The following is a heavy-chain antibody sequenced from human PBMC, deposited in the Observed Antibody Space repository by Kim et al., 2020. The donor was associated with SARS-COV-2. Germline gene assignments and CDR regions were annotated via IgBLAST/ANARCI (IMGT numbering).Heavy chain of an antibody. Sequence: SETLSLTCAVYGGSFSGYYWSWIRQPPGKGLEWIGEINHSGSTNYNPSLKSRVTISVDTSKNQFSPKLSSVTAADTAVYYCARGRWGPHYFDYWGQGTLVTVSS. J-gene: IGHJ4*02. CDR3: ARGRWGPHYFDY. CDR2: INHSGST. V-gene: IGHV4-34*01. CDR1: GGSFSGYY. D-gene: IGHD1-26*01.